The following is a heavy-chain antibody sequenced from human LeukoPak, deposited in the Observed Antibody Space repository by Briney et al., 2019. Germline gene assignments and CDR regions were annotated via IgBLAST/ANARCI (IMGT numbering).Heavy chain of an antibody. CDR3: ARGGYSGPVDY. D-gene: IGHD5-12*01. Sequence: PSETLSLTCTVSDDSISSYYWSWIRQPPGKGLEWIGYIYYSGSTNYNPSLKSRVTISVGTSKNQFSLKLSSVTTADTAVYYCARGGYSGPVDYWGQGTLVTVSS. CDR2: IYYSGST. V-gene: IGHV4-59*01. J-gene: IGHJ4*02. CDR1: DDSISSYY.